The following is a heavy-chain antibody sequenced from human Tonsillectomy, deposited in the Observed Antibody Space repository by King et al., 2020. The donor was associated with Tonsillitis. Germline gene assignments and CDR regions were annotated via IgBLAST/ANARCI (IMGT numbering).Heavy chain of an antibody. CDR2: IYPGDSDT. J-gene: IGHJ4*02. Sequence: QLVQSGAEVKKPGESLKISCKGSGYSFTSYWIGWVRQMPGKGLEWPGIIYPGDSDTRYSPSLQGQVTNSADKSISPAYLQWGSLKASDTAMYYCARHAPYSSSWYPDYWGQGTLVTVSS. D-gene: IGHD6-13*01. CDR3: ARHAPYSSSWYPDY. CDR1: GYSFTSYW. V-gene: IGHV5-51*01.